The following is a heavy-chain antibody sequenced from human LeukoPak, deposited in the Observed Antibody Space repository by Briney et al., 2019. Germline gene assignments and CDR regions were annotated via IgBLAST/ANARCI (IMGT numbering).Heavy chain of an antibody. CDR1: GFSFSTYA. V-gene: IGHV3-23*01. D-gene: IGHD2-2*01. J-gene: IGHJ6*02. Sequence: GGSLRLSCAGSGFSFSTYAMSWVRQSPGKGLEWVSAISGSSGSTYYADSVKGRFTISRDNSKNTLYLQMNSLRAEDTAVYYCARDYDYYYGMDVWGQGTTVTVSS. CDR3: ARDYDYYYGMDV. CDR2: ISGSSGST.